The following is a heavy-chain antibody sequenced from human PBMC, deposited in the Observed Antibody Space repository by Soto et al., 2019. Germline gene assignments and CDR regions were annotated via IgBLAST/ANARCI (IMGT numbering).Heavy chain of an antibody. CDR1: GYTFTGYY. Sequence: QVQLVQSGAEVKKPGASVKVSCKTSGYTFTGYYIHWVRQAPGQGLEWMALINPNSGDTNYGHKFQGRVTLTRDTSINTVYMEVTSLRFDDTAVYYCAVAGLPFEYLGQGTLVTVFS. V-gene: IGHV1-2*02. CDR3: AVAGLPFEY. CDR2: INPNSGDT. J-gene: IGHJ4*02. D-gene: IGHD6-19*01.